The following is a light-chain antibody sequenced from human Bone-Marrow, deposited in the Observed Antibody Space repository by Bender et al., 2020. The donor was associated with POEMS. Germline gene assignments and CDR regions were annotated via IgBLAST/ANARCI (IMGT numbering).Light chain of an antibody. Sequence: GQRVTFSCSGGSSNIGAHAVNWYQHLPGTAPKLLIYSSHRRPSEVPDRFSGSRSGTSASLAISGLQSEDEADYYCAVWDDSLNGWVFGGGTKLTVL. CDR3: AVWDDSLNGWV. V-gene: IGLV1-44*01. CDR2: SSH. CDR1: SSNIGAHA. J-gene: IGLJ3*02.